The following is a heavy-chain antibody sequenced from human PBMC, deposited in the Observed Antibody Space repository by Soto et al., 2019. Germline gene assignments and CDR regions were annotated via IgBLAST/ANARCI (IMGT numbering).Heavy chain of an antibody. CDR2: ISSSSSYI. CDR1: GFTFSSYS. D-gene: IGHD3-22*01. Sequence: GGSLRLSCAASGFTFSSYSMNWVRQAPGKGLEWVSSISSSSSYIYYADSVKGRFTISRDNAKNSLYLQMNSLRAEDTAVYYCARDLTPISSGPFDYWGQGTLVTVSS. J-gene: IGHJ4*02. CDR3: ARDLTPISSGPFDY. V-gene: IGHV3-21*01.